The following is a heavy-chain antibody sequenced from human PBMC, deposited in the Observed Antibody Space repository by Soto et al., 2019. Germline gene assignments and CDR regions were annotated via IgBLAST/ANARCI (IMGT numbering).Heavy chain of an antibody. CDR1: GGSISSYY. Sequence: NPSETLSLTCTVSGGSISSYYWSWIRQPPGKGLEWIGYIYYSGSTNYNPSLKSRVPISVDTSKNQFSLKLSSVTAADTAVYYCARVKRGDNIYYYYYYMDVWGKGTTVTVSS. J-gene: IGHJ6*03. V-gene: IGHV4-59*01. CDR2: IYYSGST. CDR3: ARVKRGDNIYYYYYYMDV. D-gene: IGHD4-17*01.